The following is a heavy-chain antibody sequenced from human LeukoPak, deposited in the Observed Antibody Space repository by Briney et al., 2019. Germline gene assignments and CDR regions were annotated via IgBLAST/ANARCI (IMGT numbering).Heavy chain of an antibody. D-gene: IGHD3-22*01. CDR2: TYYRSKWYN. CDR3: ARDSKHYYDSSGCLDY. Sequence: SQTLSLTCAISGDSVSSNSAAWNWIRQSPSRGLEWLGRTYYRSKWYNDYAVSVKSRITINPDTSKNQFSLQLNSVTPEDTAVYYCARDSKHYYDSSGCLDYWGQGTLVTVSS. CDR1: GDSVSSNSAA. V-gene: IGHV6-1*01. J-gene: IGHJ4*02.